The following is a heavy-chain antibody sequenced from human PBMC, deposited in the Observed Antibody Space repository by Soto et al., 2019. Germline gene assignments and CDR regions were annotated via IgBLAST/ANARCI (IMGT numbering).Heavy chain of an antibody. CDR1: GYILSDYC. Sequence: ASVKVSCKSSGYILSDYCIHWVRQAPGQGLEWLGWMKPDDGGPNYAQNFQGRVIMTRDTSTDTDYMELTRLTSEVTAVYFCLRDLRRQWRRFDPESYTGMDVWGQGTTVTVPS. V-gene: IGHV1-2*02. CDR2: MKPDDGGP. J-gene: IGHJ6*02. CDR3: LRDLRRQWRRFDPESYTGMDV. D-gene: IGHD5-12*01.